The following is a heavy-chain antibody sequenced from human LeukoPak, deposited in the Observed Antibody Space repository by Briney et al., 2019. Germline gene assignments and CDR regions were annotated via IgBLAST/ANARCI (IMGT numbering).Heavy chain of an antibody. V-gene: IGHV3-21*01. CDR1: GFTFSSYS. J-gene: IGHJ3*02. D-gene: IGHD6-13*01. CDR3: ARVGPYSSSWFGSGAFDI. Sequence: GGSLRLSCAASGFTFSSYSMNWVRQAPGKGLEWVSSISSSSSYIYYADSVKGRFTISRDNAKNSLYLQMNSLRAEDTAVYYCARVGPYSSSWFGSGAFDIWGQGTMVTVSS. CDR2: ISSSSSYI.